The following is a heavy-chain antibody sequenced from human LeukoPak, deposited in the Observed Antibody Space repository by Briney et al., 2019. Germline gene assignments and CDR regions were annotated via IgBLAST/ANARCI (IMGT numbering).Heavy chain of an antibody. J-gene: IGHJ4*02. V-gene: IGHV1-2*02. CDR2: VNPKNGAT. Sequence: GASVKVSCKPSGYTFTGFYLHWVRQAPGKGRQWMGWVNPKNGATKYSQTFRGRVTMTRDTSIDTAYMELSSLTSDDTAIYYCARPTHRLTVTTAIDYWGQGTLVTVSS. CDR3: ARPTHRLTVTTAIDY. CDR1: GYTFTGFY. D-gene: IGHD4-17*01.